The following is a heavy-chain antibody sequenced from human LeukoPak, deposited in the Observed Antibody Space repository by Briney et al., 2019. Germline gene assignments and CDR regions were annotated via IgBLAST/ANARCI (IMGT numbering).Heavy chain of an antibody. J-gene: IGHJ4*02. V-gene: IGHV4-34*03. CDR2: INHSGST. Sequence: SETLSLTCAVYGGSFSGYYWSWIRQPPGKGLEWIGEINHSGSTNYNPSLKSRVTMSVDTSKNQFSLKLSSVTAADTAVYYCHGRGYSYGDFDYWGQGTLVTVSS. CDR3: HGRGYSYGDFDY. CDR1: GGSFSGYY. D-gene: IGHD5-18*01.